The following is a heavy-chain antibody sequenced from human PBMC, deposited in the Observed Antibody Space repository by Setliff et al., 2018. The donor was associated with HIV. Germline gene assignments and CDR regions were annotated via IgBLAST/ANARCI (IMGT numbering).Heavy chain of an antibody. D-gene: IGHD3-3*01. J-gene: IGHJ4*02. CDR3: ARSTFFGVVIGWYYFDY. CDR1: GFTFSTYS. Sequence: GGSLRLSCAASGFTFSTYSMNWVRQAPGKGLEWVSYISGNNDAIHYADSVKGRFTISRENANNSLYMPMNSLRAEDTAVYYCARSTFFGVVIGWYYFDYWGQGALVTVSS. CDR2: ISGNNDAI. V-gene: IGHV3-48*01.